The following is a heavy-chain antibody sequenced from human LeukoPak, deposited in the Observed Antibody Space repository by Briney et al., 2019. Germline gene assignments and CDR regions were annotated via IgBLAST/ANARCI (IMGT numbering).Heavy chain of an antibody. Sequence: SETLSLTCTVSGGSISSYYWSWIRQPPGKGLEWIGYIYYSGSTNYNPSLKSRVTISVDTSKNQFSLKLSSVTAADTAVYYCARLVGCSGDSCDPGYNWFDPWGQGTLVTVSS. CDR3: ARLVGCSGDSCDPGYNWFDP. CDR2: IYYSGST. CDR1: GGSISSYY. D-gene: IGHD2-15*01. V-gene: IGHV4-59*08. J-gene: IGHJ5*02.